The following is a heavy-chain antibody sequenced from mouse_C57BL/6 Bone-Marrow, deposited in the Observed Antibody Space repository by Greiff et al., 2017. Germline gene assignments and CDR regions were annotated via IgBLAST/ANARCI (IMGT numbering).Heavy chain of an antibody. CDR3: AREEEVPYY. D-gene: IGHD2-14*01. V-gene: IGHV5-4*01. J-gene: IGHJ4*01. Sequence: EVNVVESGGGLVKPGGSLKLSCAASGFTFSSYAMSWVRQTPEKRLEWVATISDGGSYTYYPDNVKGRFTISRDNAKNNLYLQMSHLKSEDTAMYYCAREEEVPYYWGQGTSVTVSS. CDR2: ISDGGSYT. CDR1: GFTFSSYA.